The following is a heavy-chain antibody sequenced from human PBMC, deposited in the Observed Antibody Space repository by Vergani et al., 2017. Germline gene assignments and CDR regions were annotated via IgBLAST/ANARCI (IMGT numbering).Heavy chain of an antibody. Sequence: EVQLLESGGGLVQPGGSLRLSCAASRFTFSSYAMSWVRQAPGKGLEWVSAISGSGGSTYYADSVKGRFTISRDNSKNTLYLQMNSLRAEDTAVYYCAKDRGLGPHFDYWGQGTLVTVSS. CDR1: RFTFSSYA. V-gene: IGHV3-23*01. CDR2: ISGSGGST. D-gene: IGHD3-10*01. CDR3: AKDRGLGPHFDY. J-gene: IGHJ4*02.